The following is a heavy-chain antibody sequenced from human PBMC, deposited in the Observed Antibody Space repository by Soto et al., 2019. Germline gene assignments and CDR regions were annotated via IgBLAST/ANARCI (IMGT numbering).Heavy chain of an antibody. V-gene: IGHV3-30*18. CDR3: AKDDEMATIPFDY. CDR1: GFTFSSYG. CDR2: ISYDGSNK. J-gene: IGHJ4*02. Sequence: QVQLVESGGGVVQPGRSLRLSCAASGFTFSSYGMHWVRQAPGKGLEWVAVISYDGSNKYYADSVKGRFTISRDNSKNTLYLQMNSLRAEDTAVYYCAKDDEMATIPFDYWGQGTLVTVSS. D-gene: IGHD5-12*01.